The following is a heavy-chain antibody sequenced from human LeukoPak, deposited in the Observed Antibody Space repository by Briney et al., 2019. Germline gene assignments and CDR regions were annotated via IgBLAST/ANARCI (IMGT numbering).Heavy chain of an antibody. V-gene: IGHV4-4*09. CDR1: GGSISSYY. Sequence: SETLSLTCTVPGGSISSYYWSWIRQPPGKGLEGIGYIYTSGSTNYNPSLKSRVTISVDTSKNQFSLKLSSVTAADTAVYYCARHLPSAGNWFDPWGQGTLVTVSS. CDR3: ARHLPSAGNWFDP. CDR2: IYTSGST. J-gene: IGHJ5*02.